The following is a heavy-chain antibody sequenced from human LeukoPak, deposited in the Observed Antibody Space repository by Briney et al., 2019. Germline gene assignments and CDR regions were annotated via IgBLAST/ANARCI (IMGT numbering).Heavy chain of an antibody. CDR2: IYPGDSDT. J-gene: IGHJ4*02. V-gene: IGHV5-51*01. CDR1: GYSFTSYW. D-gene: IGHD3-22*01. Sequence: GESLKISCKGSGYSFTSYWIGWVRQMPGKGLEWMGIIYPGDSDTRYSPSFQGQVTISADKSISTAYLQWSSLKASDTAMYYCARLRLRYYDSSGYSYYFDYWGQGTLVTVSS. CDR3: ARLRLRYYDSSGYSYYFDY.